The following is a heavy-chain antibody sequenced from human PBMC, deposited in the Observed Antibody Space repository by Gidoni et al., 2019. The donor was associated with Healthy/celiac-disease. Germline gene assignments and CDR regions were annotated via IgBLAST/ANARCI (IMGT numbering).Heavy chain of an antibody. J-gene: IGHJ6*02. V-gene: IGHV3-23*01. Sequence: EVQLLESGGGLVQPGGSLRLSCAASGFTFSSYAMSWVRQAPGKGLGWVSAISVMGGSTYYADSVKGRFTISRDNSKNTLYLQMNSLRAEDTAVYYCAKAIQGYYYYGMDVWGQGTTVTVSS. CDR3: AKAIQGYYYYGMDV. D-gene: IGHD3-3*01. CDR2: ISVMGGST. CDR1: GFTFSSYA.